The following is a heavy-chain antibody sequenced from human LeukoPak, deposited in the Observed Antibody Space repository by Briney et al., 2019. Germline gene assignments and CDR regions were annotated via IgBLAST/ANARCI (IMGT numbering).Heavy chain of an antibody. J-gene: IGHJ5*02. CDR1: GYRLSTSW. V-gene: IGHV5-51*01. D-gene: IGHD2-21*02. CDR2: IYPADSDT. Sequence: GESLMISCKASGYRLSTSWIGWVRQMPGKGLEWMGIIYPADSDTRYSPSFQGQVTISADKSISTAYLQWSSLKASDTAIYYCARPYCGADCPWGQGTLVTVSS. CDR3: ARPYCGADCP.